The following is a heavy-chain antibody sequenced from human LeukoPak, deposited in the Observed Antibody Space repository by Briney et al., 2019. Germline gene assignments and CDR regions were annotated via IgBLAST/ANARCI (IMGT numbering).Heavy chain of an antibody. J-gene: IGHJ4*02. CDR3: AKGRITIFGVVTGFDY. CDR2: ISGSGGST. D-gene: IGHD3-3*01. Sequence: GGSLRLSCAASGFTFSSYAMSWVRQAPGKGLEWVSAISGSGGSTYYADSVKGRFTISRDNSKNTLYLQMNSLRAEDTAVYYCAKGRITIFGVVTGFDYWGQGTLVTVSS. CDR1: GFTFSSYA. V-gene: IGHV3-23*01.